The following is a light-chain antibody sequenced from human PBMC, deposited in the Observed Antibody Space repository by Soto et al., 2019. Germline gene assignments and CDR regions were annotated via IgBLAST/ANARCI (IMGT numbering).Light chain of an antibody. V-gene: IGLV2-14*01. CDR1: SSDVGGYNY. J-gene: IGLJ2*01. CDR3: SSYTSSSTRV. CDR2: AAS. Sequence: QSVLTQPASVSGSPGQSITISCTGTSSDVGGYNYVSWYQQHPGKAPKLMIYAASIRPSGVSNRFSGSKSGNTASLTISGLQAEDEADYYCSSYTSSSTRVFGGGTKLTVL.